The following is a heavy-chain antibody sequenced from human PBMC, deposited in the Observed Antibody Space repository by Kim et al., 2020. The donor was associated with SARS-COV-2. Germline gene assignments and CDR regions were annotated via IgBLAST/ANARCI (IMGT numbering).Heavy chain of an antibody. J-gene: IGHJ4*02. Sequence: YDSDSVKGRFTISRDNAKNSLYLQMNSLRAEDTAVYYCARAGSSSSAIDYWGQGTLVTVSS. CDR3: ARAGSSSSAIDY. D-gene: IGHD6-6*01. V-gene: IGHV3-21*01.